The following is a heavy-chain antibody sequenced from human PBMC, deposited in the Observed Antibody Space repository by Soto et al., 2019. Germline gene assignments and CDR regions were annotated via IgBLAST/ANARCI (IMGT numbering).Heavy chain of an antibody. CDR2: INPNSGGT. CDR1: GYTFTGYY. V-gene: IGHV1-2*02. Sequence: ASVKVSCKASGYTFTGYYMHWVRQAPGQGLEWMGWINPNSGGTNYAQKFQGRVTMTRDTSISTAYMELSRLRSDDTAVYYCARITTGYSSGWYGDDYNYGMDVWGQGTTVTVSS. J-gene: IGHJ6*02. CDR3: ARITTGYSSGWYGDDYNYGMDV. D-gene: IGHD6-19*01.